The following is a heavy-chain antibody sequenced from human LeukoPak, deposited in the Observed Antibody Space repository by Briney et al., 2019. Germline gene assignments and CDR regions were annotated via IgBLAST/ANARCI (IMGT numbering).Heavy chain of an antibody. J-gene: IGHJ4*02. Sequence: GGSLRLSCAASGFTFSSYAMHWVRQAPGKGLEWVSYISRSGSTTKYADSVKGRFTISRDNAKNSLYLEMNSLRAEDTAVYYCARETSLGYWGQGTLVTVSS. CDR3: ARETSLGY. V-gene: IGHV3-48*03. CDR2: ISRSGSTT. CDR1: GFTFSSYA.